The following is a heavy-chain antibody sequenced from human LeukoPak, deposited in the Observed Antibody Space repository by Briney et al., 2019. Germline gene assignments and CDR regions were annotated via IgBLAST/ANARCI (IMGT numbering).Heavy chain of an antibody. CDR2: ISYDGSNK. Sequence: GGSLRLSCAASGFTFSSYAMHWVRQAPGKGLEWVAVISYDGSNKYYAGSVKGRFTISRDNSKNTLYLQMNSLRAEDTAVYYCARRRRVGSTSYKTGGMDVWGQGTTVTVSS. V-gene: IGHV3-30-3*01. CDR3: ARRRRVGSTSYKTGGMDV. J-gene: IGHJ6*02. D-gene: IGHD2-2*01. CDR1: GFTFSSYA.